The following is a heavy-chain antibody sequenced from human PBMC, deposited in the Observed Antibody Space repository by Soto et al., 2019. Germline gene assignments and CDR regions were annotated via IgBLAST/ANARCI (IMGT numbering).Heavy chain of an antibody. J-gene: IGHJ6*02. V-gene: IGHV1-69*12. D-gene: IGHD2-15*01. Sequence: QVQLVQSGAEVKKPGSSVKVSCKASGGTFSSYAISWVRQAPGQGLEWMGGIIPIFGTANYAQKFQGRVTITADESTSTADMELSSLRSEDTAVYYCARAVVSGYYYYYGMDVWGQGTTVTVSS. CDR2: IIPIFGTA. CDR3: ARAVVSGYYYYYGMDV. CDR1: GGTFSSYA.